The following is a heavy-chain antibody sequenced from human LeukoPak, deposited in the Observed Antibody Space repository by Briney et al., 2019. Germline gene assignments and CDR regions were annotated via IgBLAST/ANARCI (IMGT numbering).Heavy chain of an antibody. V-gene: IGHV1-46*01. J-gene: IGHJ4*02. Sequence: ASVKVSCKASGYTFTSYYMHWVRQAPGQGLEWMGIINPTGGSTSYAQKFQGRVTMTRDTSTSTVYMELSSLRSEDTAVYYCARERGVKTHFDYWGQGTLVTVSS. CDR2: INPTGGST. CDR1: GYTFTSYY. CDR3: ARERGVKTHFDY.